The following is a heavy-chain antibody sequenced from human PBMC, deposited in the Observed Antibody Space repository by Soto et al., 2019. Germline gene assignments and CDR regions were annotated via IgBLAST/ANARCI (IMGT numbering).Heavy chain of an antibody. Sequence: SETLSLTCTVSGGSIRNGDYYWGWIRQPPGKGLEWIGYVYYSGTTYSHPSLNSRVSISVDTSENQFSLRPDDTAVYYCARAPSGSYPEFDYWGQGTLVTVSS. J-gene: IGHJ4*02. CDR1: GGSIRNGDYY. D-gene: IGHD1-26*01. CDR2: VYYSGTT. CDR3: ARAPSGSYPEFDY. V-gene: IGHV4-30-4*02.